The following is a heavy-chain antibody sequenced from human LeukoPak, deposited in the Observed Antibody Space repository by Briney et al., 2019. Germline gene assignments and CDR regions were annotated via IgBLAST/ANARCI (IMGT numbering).Heavy chain of an antibody. V-gene: IGHV4-30-4*01. CDR3: ARPYYYDSRIDP. J-gene: IGHJ5*02. D-gene: IGHD3-22*01. Sequence: SETLSLTCTVSGGSISSGDYYWSWIRQPPGKGLEWIAYMYYSGSTYYNPSLKSRVTMSADTSKNQLSLKLSSVHAADTAVYYCARPYYYDSRIDPWGQGILVTVSS. CDR1: GGSISSGDYY. CDR2: MYYSGST.